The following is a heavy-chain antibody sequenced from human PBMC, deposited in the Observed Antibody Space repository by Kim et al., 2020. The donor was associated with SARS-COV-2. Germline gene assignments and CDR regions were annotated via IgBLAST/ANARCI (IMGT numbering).Heavy chain of an antibody. CDR1: GFTFRNYG. CDR3: VRWVIPEAGTSDY. Sequence: GGPLRLSCAASGFTFRNYGMHWVRQAPGKGLEWVAVIWNDGNKIFYADSVKGRFTLSRDNSENMLYLQMSSLTVEDTAVYYCVRWVIPEAGTSDYWGQGALVTVSS. V-gene: IGHV3-33*01. CDR2: IWNDGNKI. D-gene: IGHD6-19*01. J-gene: IGHJ4*02.